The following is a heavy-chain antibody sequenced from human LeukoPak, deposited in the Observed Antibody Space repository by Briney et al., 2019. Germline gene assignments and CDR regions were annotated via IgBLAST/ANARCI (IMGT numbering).Heavy chain of an antibody. V-gene: IGHV4-59*01. CDR1: GGAISGYY. D-gene: IGHD1-14*01. J-gene: IGHJ3*02. CDR3: ARTNQIGETAFDI. Sequence: PSETLSLTCTVSGGAISGYYWSWIRQPPGKGLEWIGYIFYSGTTNYNPSLKSRVTISVDTSKKRFSLKLSFVTAADTAVYYCARTNQIGETAFDIWGQGTMVTVSS. CDR2: IFYSGTT.